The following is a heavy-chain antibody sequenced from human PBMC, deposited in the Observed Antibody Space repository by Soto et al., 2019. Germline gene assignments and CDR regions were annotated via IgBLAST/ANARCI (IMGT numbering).Heavy chain of an antibody. V-gene: IGHV4-39*01. J-gene: IGHJ4*02. CDR1: GGSISSSNYH. CDR3: ARRVVGAIKGFDY. Sequence: QLQLQESGPGLVKPSETLSLTCTVSGGSISSSNYHWGWIRQAPGKGLEWIGNIYYSGGTYYNPSLKSRVIGSVDTSKNQFSLKLSSVTAADTAVYYCARRVVGAIKGFDYWGQGTLVTVSS. CDR2: IYYSGGT. D-gene: IGHD1-26*01.